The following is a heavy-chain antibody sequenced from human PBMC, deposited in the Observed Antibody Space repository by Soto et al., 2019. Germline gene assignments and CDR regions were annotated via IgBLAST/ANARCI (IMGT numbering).Heavy chain of an antibody. D-gene: IGHD3-22*01. CDR2: IYWDDDK. Sequence: QITLKESGPTLMKPTQTLTLTCTLSGFALSTSGVGVGWIRQTPEKALEWLALIYWDDDKRYSPSLKSRLTITKDTSKNQVVLSMTNMDPVDTATYYCARYFYASSDYSPWDYRMDVWGQGTTVTVSS. J-gene: IGHJ6*02. V-gene: IGHV2-5*02. CDR1: GFALSTSGVG. CDR3: ARYFYASSDYSPWDYRMDV.